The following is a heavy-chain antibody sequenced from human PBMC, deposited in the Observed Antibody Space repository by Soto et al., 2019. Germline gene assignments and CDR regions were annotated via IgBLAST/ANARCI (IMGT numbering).Heavy chain of an antibody. J-gene: IGHJ6*02. CDR2: INAGNGNT. D-gene: IGHD2-2*02. CDR1: GYTFTSYA. CDR3: ARVPCSTSCYIAEYCYGMDV. Sequence: VASVKVSCKASGYTFTSYAMHWVRQAPGQRLEWMGWINAGNGNTKYSQKFQGRVTITRDTSASTAYMELSSLRSEDTAVYYCARVPCSTSCYIAEYCYGMDVWGQGTTVTVSS. V-gene: IGHV1-3*01.